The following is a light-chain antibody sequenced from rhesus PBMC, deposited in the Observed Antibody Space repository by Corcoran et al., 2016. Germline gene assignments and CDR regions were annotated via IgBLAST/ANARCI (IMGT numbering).Light chain of an antibody. J-gene: IGKJ4*01. CDR3: QQCNNWPLT. CDR2: GSS. CDR1: QSVGSH. Sequence: DIVMTQSPATLSLSPGERATLSCRASQSVGSHLAWYQQKPGQAPSLLSYGSSRRATGIPDRFLGSGSGTDFTLTISRLGPEDFAVYYCQQCNNWPLTFGGGTKVEI. V-gene: IGKV3-42*03.